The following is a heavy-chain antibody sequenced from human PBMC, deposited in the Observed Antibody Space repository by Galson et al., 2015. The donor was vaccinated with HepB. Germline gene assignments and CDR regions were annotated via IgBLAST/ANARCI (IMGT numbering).Heavy chain of an antibody. J-gene: IGHJ4*02. Sequence: SLRLSCAASGFTFSSHGMHWVRQAPGKGLEWVAVISYDGSNKYYADSVKGRFTISRDNSKNTLYLQMNSLRAEDTAVYYCAKADNPVPLTAASGTRDYVGQLTLFTVSS. D-gene: IGHD6-13*01. V-gene: IGHV3-30*18. CDR3: AKADNPVPLTAASGTRDY. CDR2: ISYDGSNK. CDR1: GFTFSSHG.